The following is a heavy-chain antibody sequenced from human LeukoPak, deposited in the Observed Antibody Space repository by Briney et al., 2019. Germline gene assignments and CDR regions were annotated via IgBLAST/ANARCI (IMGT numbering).Heavy chain of an antibody. V-gene: IGHV3-23*01. CDR2: VSAGGDRS. Sequence: GGSLRLSCAASGFSFSTYAMNWIRQAPGKGLEWVSTVSAGGDRSYYADSVKGRFTIFRDNSRNTVWLQMNSLRAEDTAMYYCSKDYGAIMSQYRGQGILVTVSS. CDR3: SKDYGAIMSQY. J-gene: IGHJ4*02. D-gene: IGHD5/OR15-5a*01. CDR1: GFSFSTYA.